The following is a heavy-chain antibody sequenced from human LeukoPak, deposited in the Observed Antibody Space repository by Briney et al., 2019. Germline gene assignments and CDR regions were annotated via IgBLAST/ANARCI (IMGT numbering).Heavy chain of an antibody. CDR1: GGSFSGYY. CDR3: ATLTGWPNY. Sequence: PSETLSLTCAVYGGSFSGYYWSWIRQPPGKGLEWIGEINHSGSTNYNPSLKSRVTISVDTSKNQFSLKLSSVTAADTAVYYCATLTGWPNYWGQGTLVTVSS. CDR2: INHSGST. J-gene: IGHJ4*02. D-gene: IGHD2-15*01. V-gene: IGHV4-34*01.